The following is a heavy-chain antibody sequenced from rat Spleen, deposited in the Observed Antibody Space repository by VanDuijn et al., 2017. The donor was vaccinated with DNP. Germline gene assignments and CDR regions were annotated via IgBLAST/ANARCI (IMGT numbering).Heavy chain of an antibody. Sequence: EVQLVESGGGLVQPGRSLKLSCAASGFTFNNYYMAWVRQAPTKGLEWVASISTGGGNTYYRDSVKGRFTISRDNAKSTLYLQMNSLKPEDTATYYCARHLATTSAIHLAWFAYWGQGLMVTVSS. CDR2: ISTGGGNT. D-gene: IGHD1-2*01. CDR3: ARHLATTSAIHLAWFAY. CDR1: GFTFNNYY. V-gene: IGHV5-25*01. J-gene: IGHJ2*01.